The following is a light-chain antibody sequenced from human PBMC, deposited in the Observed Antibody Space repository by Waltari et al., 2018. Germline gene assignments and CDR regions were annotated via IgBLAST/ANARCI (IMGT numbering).Light chain of an antibody. CDR2: AAS. CDR1: QSISSY. J-gene: IGKJ4*01. V-gene: IGKV1-39*01. CDR3: QQSYSTPRLT. Sequence: DIQMTQSPSSLSASVGDRVTITCRASQSISSYLNWYQQKPGKAPKLLIYAASSLQSGVPSRFSGSGSGTDFTLTISSLQPEDFANYYCQQSYSTPRLTFGGGTKVEIK.